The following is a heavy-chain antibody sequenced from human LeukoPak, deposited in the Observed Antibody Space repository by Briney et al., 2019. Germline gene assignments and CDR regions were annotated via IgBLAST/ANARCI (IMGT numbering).Heavy chain of an antibody. D-gene: IGHD6-13*01. J-gene: IGHJ4*02. CDR1: GYTFTGYY. CDR3: ARYSYSSSWSVIDY. Sequence: ASVKVSCKASGYTFTGYYMHWVRQAPGQGLEWMGWINPKSGGTNYAQKFQGRVTMTRDTSISTAYMELSRLRSDDTAVYYCARYSYSSSWSVIDYWGQGTLVTVSS. V-gene: IGHV1-2*02. CDR2: INPKSGGT.